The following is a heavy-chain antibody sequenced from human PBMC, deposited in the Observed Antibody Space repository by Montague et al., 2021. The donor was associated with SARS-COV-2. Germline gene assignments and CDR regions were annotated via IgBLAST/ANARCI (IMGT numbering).Heavy chain of an antibody. CDR3: AKVWGYYDSSGYYYVWGFDH. CDR2: ISSRGYYT. Sequence: SLRLPCAASVFTFNSHAMTWVRQPPGKGLDWVSTISSRGYYTYFADSVKGRFTISRDNSNSTVFLQMNSLRVEDTAVYYCAKVWGYYDSSGYYYVWGFDHWGQGTLVTVSS. D-gene: IGHD3-22*01. V-gene: IGHV3-23*01. J-gene: IGHJ4*02. CDR1: VFTFNSHA.